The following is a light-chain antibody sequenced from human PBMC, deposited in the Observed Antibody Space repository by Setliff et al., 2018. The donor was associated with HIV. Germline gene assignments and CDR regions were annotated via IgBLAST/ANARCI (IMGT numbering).Light chain of an antibody. V-gene: IGLV2-14*01. CDR3: CSYAGSTTYV. Sequence: QSVLTQPASVSGSPGQSITISCTGTSSDVGRYNYVSWYQQHPGKAPKLLIYEVSNRPSGVSNRFSGSKSGNTASLTISGLQAEDEADYYCCSYAGSTTYVFGTGTKVTVL. CDR1: SSDVGRYNY. J-gene: IGLJ1*01. CDR2: EVS.